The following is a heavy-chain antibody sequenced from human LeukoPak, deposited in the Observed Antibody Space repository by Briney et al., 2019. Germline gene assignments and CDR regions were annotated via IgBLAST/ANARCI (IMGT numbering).Heavy chain of an antibody. D-gene: IGHD4-17*01. Sequence: GGSLRLSCAASGFTFSSYSMNWVRQAPGKGLEWVSSISSSSSYIYYADSVKGRFTISRDNAKNSLDLQMNSLRAEDTAIYYCARDGDYADYKDYWGQGTLVTVSS. CDR2: ISSSSSYI. V-gene: IGHV3-21*01. CDR3: ARDGDYADYKDY. CDR1: GFTFSSYS. J-gene: IGHJ4*02.